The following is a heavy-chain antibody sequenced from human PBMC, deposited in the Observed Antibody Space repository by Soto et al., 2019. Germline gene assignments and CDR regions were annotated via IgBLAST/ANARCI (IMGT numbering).Heavy chain of an antibody. J-gene: IGHJ4*02. Sequence: VGSLRLSCAASGFTFTNYAMTWARQAPGKGLEWVSIFLRSGSTTYYADSVKGRFTISSGISANSLYLQMYSLRAEDTAVYYCAKDAVSGDGIWLLDSWGQGTVVTVSS. CDR1: GFTFTNYA. CDR3: AKDAVSGDGIWLLDS. D-gene: IGHD4-17*01. V-gene: IGHV3-23*01. CDR2: FLRSGSTT.